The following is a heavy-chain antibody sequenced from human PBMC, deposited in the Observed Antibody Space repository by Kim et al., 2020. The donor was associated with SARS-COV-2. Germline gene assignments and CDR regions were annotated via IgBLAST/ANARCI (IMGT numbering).Heavy chain of an antibody. D-gene: IGHD6-6*01. V-gene: IGHV4-39*01. CDR1: GVSISRSSNY. CDR3: ARIVSESSAVEY. CDR2: INYSGNT. Sequence: SETLSLTCTVSGVSISRSSNYWGWIRQPPGKGLEWIGSINYSGNTSYNPSLKSPITISIDTSKHQFTLKRRSVTAADTAVYDCARIVSESSAVEYWGQGTLVTVSS. J-gene: IGHJ4*02.